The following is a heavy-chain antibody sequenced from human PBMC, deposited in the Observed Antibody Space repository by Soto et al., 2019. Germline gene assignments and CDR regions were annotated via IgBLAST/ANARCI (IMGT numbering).Heavy chain of an antibody. D-gene: IGHD5-18*01. V-gene: IGHV4-39*01. CDR3: ARGYSYGNWFDP. Sequence: QLQLQESGPGLVKPSETLSLTCTVSGGSISSSSYYWGWIRQPPGKGLEWIGRIYYSGSTYYNPSLKSRVTISVATSKNQCSLKLSSVTAADTAVYYCARGYSYGNWFDPWGQGTLVTVSS. J-gene: IGHJ5*02. CDR2: IYYSGST. CDR1: GGSISSSSYY.